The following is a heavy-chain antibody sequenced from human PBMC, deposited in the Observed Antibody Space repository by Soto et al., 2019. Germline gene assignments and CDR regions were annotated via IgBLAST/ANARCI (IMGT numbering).Heavy chain of an antibody. CDR1: GGSISSSSYY. CDR3: ARLNTYGDYVPTGYY. J-gene: IGHJ4*02. D-gene: IGHD4-17*01. CDR2: IYYSGST. V-gene: IGHV4-39*01. Sequence: QLQLQESGPGLVKPSETLSLTCTVSGGSISSSSYYWGWIRQPPGKGLEWIGSIYYSGSTYYNPSLKSRVTISVDTSKNQFSLKLSSVTAADTAVYYCARLNTYGDYVPTGYYWGQGTLVTVSS.